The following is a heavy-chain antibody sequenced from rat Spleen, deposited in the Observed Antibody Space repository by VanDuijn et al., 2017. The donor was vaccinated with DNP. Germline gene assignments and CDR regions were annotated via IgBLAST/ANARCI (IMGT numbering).Heavy chain of an antibody. J-gene: IGHJ4*01. CDR1: GFSITSNY. Sequence: EVQLQESGPGLVKPSQSLSLTCSVTGFSITSNYWGWIRKFPGNKMEWIGYINSAGSTNYNPSLKSRISITRDTSKNQFFLQVSSVTTEDTATYYCARWPGYNPPYAMDAWGQGISVTVSS. D-gene: IGHD1-4*01. CDR2: INSAGST. CDR3: ARWPGYNPPYAMDA. V-gene: IGHV3-3*01.